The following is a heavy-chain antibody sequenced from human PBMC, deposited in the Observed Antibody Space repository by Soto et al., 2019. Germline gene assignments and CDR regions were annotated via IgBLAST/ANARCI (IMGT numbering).Heavy chain of an antibody. J-gene: IGHJ4*02. CDR3: ARGRYGDY. V-gene: IGHV1-18*01. CDR2: ISAHNGNT. D-gene: IGHD1-1*01. CDR1: GYGFTTYG. Sequence: QVHLVQSGAEVKKPGASVKVSCKGSGYGFTTYGITWVRQAPGQGLEWMAWISAHNGNTHYAQKLQGRVTVTRDTSTSIAYMELRCLRSYETAVYYCARGRYGDYWGQGALVTVSS.